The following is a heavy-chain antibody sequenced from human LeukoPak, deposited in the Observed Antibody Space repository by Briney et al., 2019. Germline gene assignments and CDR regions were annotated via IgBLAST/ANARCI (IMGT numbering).Heavy chain of an antibody. D-gene: IGHD3-16*02. CDR1: GFTFSSYS. J-gene: IGHJ4*02. V-gene: IGHV3-48*01. CDR2: ISSSSSTI. Sequence: GSLRLSCAASGFTFSSYSMNWVRQAPGKGLEWVSYISSSSSTIYYADSVKGRFTISRDNAKNSLYLQMNSLRAEDTAVYYCAREPQTYYDYVWGSYRTFDYWGQGTLVTVSS. CDR3: AREPQTYYDYVWGSYRTFDY.